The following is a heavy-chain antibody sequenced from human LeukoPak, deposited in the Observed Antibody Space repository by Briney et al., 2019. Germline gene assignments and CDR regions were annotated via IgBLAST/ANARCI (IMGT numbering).Heavy chain of an antibody. V-gene: IGHV3-48*03. D-gene: IGHD5-12*01. CDR3: AREDLSGYGEIDY. CDR1: GFTSSSYE. CDR2: ISSSGSTI. Sequence: GGSLRLSCAASGFTSSSYEMNWVRQAPGKGLEWVSYISSSGSTIYYADSVKGRFTISRDNAKNSLYLQMNSLRAEDTAVYYCAREDLSGYGEIDYWGQGTLVTVSS. J-gene: IGHJ4*02.